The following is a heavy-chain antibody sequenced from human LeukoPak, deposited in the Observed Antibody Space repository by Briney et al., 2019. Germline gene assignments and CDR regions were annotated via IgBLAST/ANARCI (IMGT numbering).Heavy chain of an antibody. J-gene: IGHJ6*02. V-gene: IGHV1-2*02. Sequence: ASVKVSCKASGYTFTGYYMHWVRQAPGQGLEWMGWINPNSGGTNYAQKLQGRVTMTTDTSTSTAYMELRSLRSDDTAVYYCASVGCSGGSCPPDYYYGMDVWGQGTTVTVSS. CDR3: ASVGCSGGSCPPDYYYGMDV. CDR1: GYTFTGYY. CDR2: INPNSGGT. D-gene: IGHD2-15*01.